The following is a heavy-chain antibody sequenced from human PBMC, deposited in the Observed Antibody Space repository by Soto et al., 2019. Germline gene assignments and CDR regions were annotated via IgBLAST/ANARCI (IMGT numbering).Heavy chain of an antibody. Sequence: ASVKVSCKASGYTFTSYGISWVRQAPGQGLEWMGWISAYNGNTNYAQKLQGRVTMTTDTSTSTAYMELRSVTAADTAVYYCARVGGDDFGDSGGFDYWGQGTLVTVSS. CDR1: GYTFTSYG. CDR3: ARVGGDDFGDSGGFDY. J-gene: IGHJ4*02. V-gene: IGHV1-18*04. CDR2: ISAYNGNT. D-gene: IGHD4-17*01.